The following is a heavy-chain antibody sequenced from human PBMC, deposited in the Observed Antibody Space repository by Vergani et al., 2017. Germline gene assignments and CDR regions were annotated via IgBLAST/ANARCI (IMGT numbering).Heavy chain of an antibody. V-gene: IGHV4-59*02. CDR1: GVSVTDYN. J-gene: IGHJ5*02. Sequence: QAQLQESGPGLVKPSETLSLTCHVFGVSVTDYNCNWIRQAPGKGLEWIGSLSTTGVATHASHNPSLKSRVSISVDTSKSQFSLRLTSVTAAYSAIYYCAGDTNSWQRADRWGQGVLVAVSS. CDR3: AGDTNSWQRADR. D-gene: IGHD6-13*01. CDR2: LSTTGVA.